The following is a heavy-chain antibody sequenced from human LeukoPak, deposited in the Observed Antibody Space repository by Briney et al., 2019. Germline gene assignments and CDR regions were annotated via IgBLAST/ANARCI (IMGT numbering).Heavy chain of an antibody. CDR2: ISYDGSNK. V-gene: IGHV3-30*18. CDR1: GFTFSSYG. J-gene: IGHJ4*02. Sequence: GGSLRLSCAASGFTFSSYGMHWVRQAPGKGLEWVAVISYDGSNKYYADSVKGRFTISRDNSKNTLYLQMNSLRAEDTAVYYCAKDLIVFDWLSPASPADYWGQGTLVTVSS. CDR3: AKDLIVFDWLSPASPADY. D-gene: IGHD3-9*01.